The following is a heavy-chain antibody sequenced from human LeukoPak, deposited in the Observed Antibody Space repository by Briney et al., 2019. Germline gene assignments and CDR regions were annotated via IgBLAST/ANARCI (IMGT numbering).Heavy chain of an antibody. D-gene: IGHD2-15*01. CDR2: IYDSGST. J-gene: IGHJ4*02. V-gene: IGHV4-59*12. CDR3: AREDRYCSGGTCYS. CDR1: GGSINNYY. Sequence: SETLSLTCAVSGGSINNYYWSWIRQPPGKGLEWIGYIYDSGSTNYNPSLKSRVTISVDTSKNQFSLRLSSVTAADTAVYYCAREDRYCSGGTCYSWGQGTLVTVSS.